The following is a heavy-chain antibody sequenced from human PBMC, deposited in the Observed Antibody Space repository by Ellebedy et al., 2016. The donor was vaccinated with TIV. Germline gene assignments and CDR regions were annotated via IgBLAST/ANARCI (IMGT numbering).Heavy chain of an antibody. CDR1: GGSISSYY. J-gene: IGHJ4*02. V-gene: IGHV4-59*08. CDR2: IYYSGST. Sequence: MPSETLSLTCTVSGGSISSYYSSWIRQPPGKGLEWIGYIYYSGSTNYTPSLKSRVTISVDTSKNQFSLKLSSVTAADTAVYYCASHGSGSYYPFDYWGQGTLVTVSS. D-gene: IGHD3-10*01. CDR3: ASHGSGSYYPFDY.